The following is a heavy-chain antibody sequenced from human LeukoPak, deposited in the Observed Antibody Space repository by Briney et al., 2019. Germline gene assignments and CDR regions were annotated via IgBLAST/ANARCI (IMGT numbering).Heavy chain of an antibody. Sequence: PSETLSLTCTVSGGSISNYYWSLIRQPPGKGLEWIGYIYYSGSTNYNPSLKSRVTISVDTSKNQFSLKLSSVTAADTAVYYCARGFGELSHWGQGTLVTVSS. CDR2: IYYSGST. D-gene: IGHD3-16*02. J-gene: IGHJ4*02. CDR3: ARGFGELSH. CDR1: GGSISNYY. V-gene: IGHV4-59*01.